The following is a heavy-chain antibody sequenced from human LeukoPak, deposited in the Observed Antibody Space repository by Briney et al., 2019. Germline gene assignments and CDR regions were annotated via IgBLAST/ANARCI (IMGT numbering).Heavy chain of an antibody. CDR1: GGSISSISSNN. CDR2: IHYTGST. Sequence: PSETLSLTCAVSGGSISSISSNNWAWIRQPPGRGLELIAAIHYTGSTYYNPSFMSRVTISVDTSKNQFSLKLNSLTATDTAVYYCARLPTGYPNWFDTWGQGILVTVSS. CDR3: ARLPTGYPNWFDT. V-gene: IGHV4-39*01. J-gene: IGHJ5*02. D-gene: IGHD5-18*01.